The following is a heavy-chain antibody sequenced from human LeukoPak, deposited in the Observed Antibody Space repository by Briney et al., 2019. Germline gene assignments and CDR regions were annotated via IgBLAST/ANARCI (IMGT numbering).Heavy chain of an antibody. V-gene: IGHV1-2*04. CDR1: GYTFTGYY. CDR2: INPNSGGT. J-gene: IGHJ4*02. CDR3: ATNPRIMRGFNN. D-gene: IGHD3-16*01. Sequence: GASVKVSCKASGYTFTGYYMHGVPPAPGQGLEWVGWINPNSGGTNYAQKFQGWVTMTRDTSISTAYMELSRLRSDDTAVYYCATNPRIMRGFNNWGQGTLVTVSS.